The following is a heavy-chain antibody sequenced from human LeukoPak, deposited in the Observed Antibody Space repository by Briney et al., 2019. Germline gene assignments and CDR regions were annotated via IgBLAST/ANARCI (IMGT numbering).Heavy chain of an antibody. D-gene: IGHD3-16*01. CDR2: MNPNSGNT. CDR1: GYTFTSYD. Sequence: ASVKVSCKASGYTFTSYDINWVRQATGQGLEWMGWMNPNSGNTGYAQKFQGRVTMTRNTSISTAYMELSSLRSEDTAVYYCASVKGTPYDYVWGSLIQHLVLYYFDYWGQGTLVTVSS. V-gene: IGHV1-8*01. J-gene: IGHJ4*02. CDR3: ASVKGTPYDYVWGSLIQHLVLYYFDY.